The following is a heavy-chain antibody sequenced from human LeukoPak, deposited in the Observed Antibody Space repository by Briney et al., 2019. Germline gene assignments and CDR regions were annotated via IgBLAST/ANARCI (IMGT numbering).Heavy chain of an antibody. CDR1: GYTFTGYY. V-gene: IGHV1-2*06. Sequence: GASVKVSCKASGYTFTGYYMHWVRQAPGQGLEWMGRINPNSGGTNYAQKFQGRVTMTRDTSISTAYMELSRLRSDDTAVYYCAVGEYCSGGSCYSAFDIWGRGTMVTVSS. J-gene: IGHJ3*02. CDR2: INPNSGGT. CDR3: AVGEYCSGGSCYSAFDI. D-gene: IGHD2-15*01.